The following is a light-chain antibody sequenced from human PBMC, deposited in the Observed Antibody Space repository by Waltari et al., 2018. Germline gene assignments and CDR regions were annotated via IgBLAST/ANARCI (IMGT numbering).Light chain of an antibody. CDR3: QQCNSYLLT. CDR2: EAS. V-gene: IGKV1-5*03. J-gene: IGKJ4*01. Sequence: DIQMTQSPSTLSASVGARVTTTCRASQSICSSLAWYQQKPGKAPKVVIYEASSLESGVPSRFSGSGSGTEFTLTISSLQPDDFATYYCQQCNSYLLTFGGGTKVEIK. CDR1: QSICSS.